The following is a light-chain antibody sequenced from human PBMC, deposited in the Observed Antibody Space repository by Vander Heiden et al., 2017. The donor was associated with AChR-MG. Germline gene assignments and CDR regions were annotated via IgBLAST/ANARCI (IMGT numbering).Light chain of an antibody. CDR3: MQALQTPLT. Sequence: DIVITQSPLSLPVTPGEPASISCRSSQSLLQSKGYNYLDWYLQKPGQSPQLLIYLGSNRASGVPDRFSGSGSGTDFTLKISRVEAEDVGVYYCMQALQTPLTFGGGTKVEIK. J-gene: IGKJ4*01. CDR2: LGS. V-gene: IGKV2-28*01. CDR1: QSLLQSKGYNY.